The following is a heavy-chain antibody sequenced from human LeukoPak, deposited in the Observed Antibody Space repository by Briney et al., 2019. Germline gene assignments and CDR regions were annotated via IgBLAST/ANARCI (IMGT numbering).Heavy chain of an antibody. J-gene: IGHJ6*03. Sequence: ASVKVSCKASGGTFITYALGWVRQAPGQGLEWMGGIIPIFGTANYAQTFQDRVTLTADESTNTAYKELNSLRSEDTAVYYCAGAPSRYSNVERSVGRWFYYYMDVWGQGTTVTVSS. CDR3: AGAPSRYSNVERSVGRWFYYYMDV. CDR1: GGTFITYA. CDR2: IIPIFGTA. V-gene: IGHV1-69*01. D-gene: IGHD4-11*01.